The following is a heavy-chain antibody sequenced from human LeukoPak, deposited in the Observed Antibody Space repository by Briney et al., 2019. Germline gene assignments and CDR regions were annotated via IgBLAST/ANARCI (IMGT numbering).Heavy chain of an antibody. CDR1: GGSISYYY. Sequence: PSETLSLTCTVSGGSISYYYWSWIRQSPGKGLEWIGFIYYSGTTNYNPSLKSRVTISVDTSKNQFSLQLRSVTAADTAVYYCAREDPQTTVPEGMDVWGQGTTVTVSS. CDR3: AREDPQTTVPEGMDV. V-gene: IGHV4-59*01. J-gene: IGHJ6*02. CDR2: IYYSGTT. D-gene: IGHD4-17*01.